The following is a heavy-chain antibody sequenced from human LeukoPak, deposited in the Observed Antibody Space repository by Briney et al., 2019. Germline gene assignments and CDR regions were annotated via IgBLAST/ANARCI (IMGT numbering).Heavy chain of an antibody. J-gene: IGHJ6*03. CDR2: IYTSGST. CDR1: GGSISSGSYY. D-gene: IGHD2-2*01. CDR3: ARDGVVVPAAIRYYYYYMDV. V-gene: IGHV4-61*02. Sequence: SETLSLTCTVSGGSISSGSYYWSWIRQPAGKGLEWIGRIYTSGSTNYNPSLKSRVTISVDTSKNQFSLKLSSVTAADTAVYYCARDGVVVPAAIRYYYYYMDVWGQGTTATVSS.